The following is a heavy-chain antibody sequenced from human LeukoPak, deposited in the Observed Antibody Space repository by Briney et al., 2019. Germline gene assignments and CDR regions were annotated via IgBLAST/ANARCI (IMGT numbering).Heavy chain of an antibody. CDR1: GGSISSYY. D-gene: IGHD3-22*01. CDR2: IYYSGST. Sequence: ASETLSLTCTVSGGSISSYYWSWIRQPPGKGLEWIGYIYYSGSTNYNPSLKSRVTISVDTSKNQFSLKLSSVTAADTAVYYCARGTYYYDRSMGYWGQGTLVTVSS. V-gene: IGHV4-59*01. CDR3: ARGTYYYDRSMGY. J-gene: IGHJ4*02.